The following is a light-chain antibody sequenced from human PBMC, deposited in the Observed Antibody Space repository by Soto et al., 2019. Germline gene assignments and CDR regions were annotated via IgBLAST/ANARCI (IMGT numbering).Light chain of an antibody. CDR2: VAS. J-gene: IGKJ5*01. CDR3: QQSYGTPIT. CDR1: QTISSW. V-gene: IGKV1-39*01. Sequence: DIQMPQSPSTLSGSVGDRVTTTCLASQTISSWLAWYQQKPGKAPNLLIYVASSLQSEVPSRFSGSGSGTDFTLTITSLQPEDFATYYCQQSYGTPITFGQGTRLEI.